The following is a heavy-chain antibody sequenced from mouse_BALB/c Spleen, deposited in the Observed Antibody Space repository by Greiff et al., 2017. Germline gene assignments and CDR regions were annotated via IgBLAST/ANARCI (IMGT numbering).Heavy chain of an antibody. Sequence: EVQLQQSGPGLVKPSQSLSLTCSVTGYSITSGYYWNWIRQFPGNKLEWMGYISYDGSNNYNPSLKNRISITRDTSKNQFFLKLNSVTTEDTATYYCARETGTEDYWYFDVWGAGTTVTVSS. D-gene: IGHD4-1*01. CDR3: ARETGTEDYWYFDV. CDR1: GYSITSGYY. CDR2: ISYDGSN. J-gene: IGHJ1*01. V-gene: IGHV3-6*02.